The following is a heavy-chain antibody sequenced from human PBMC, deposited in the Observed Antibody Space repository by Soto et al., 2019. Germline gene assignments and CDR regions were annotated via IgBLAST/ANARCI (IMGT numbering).Heavy chain of an antibody. CDR2: IYYSGST. CDR3: ARGDFIDYYGSGRFNWFDP. Sequence: PSETLSLTCTVSGGSISSGGYYWSWIRQHPGKGPEWIGYIYYSGSTYYNPSLKSRVTISVDTSKNQFSLKLSSVTAADTAVYYCARGDFIDYYGSGRFNWFDPWGQGTLVTVSS. D-gene: IGHD3-10*01. J-gene: IGHJ5*02. CDR1: GGSISSGGYY. V-gene: IGHV4-31*03.